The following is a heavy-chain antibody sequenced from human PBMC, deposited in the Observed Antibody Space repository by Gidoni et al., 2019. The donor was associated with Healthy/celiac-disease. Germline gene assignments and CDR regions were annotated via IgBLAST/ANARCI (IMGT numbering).Heavy chain of an antibody. CDR1: VFTVSSNY. CDR3: ASRQWPSGAFDI. D-gene: IGHD6-19*01. Sequence: EVQLVESGGGLVQPGGFLRLSCAASVFTVSSNYMSWVRQAPGKGLAWVSVIYSGGSTYYADSVKGRFTISRDNSKNTLYLQMNSLRAEDTAVYYCASRQWPSGAFDIWGQGTMVTVSS. V-gene: IGHV3-66*02. J-gene: IGHJ3*02. CDR2: IYSGGST.